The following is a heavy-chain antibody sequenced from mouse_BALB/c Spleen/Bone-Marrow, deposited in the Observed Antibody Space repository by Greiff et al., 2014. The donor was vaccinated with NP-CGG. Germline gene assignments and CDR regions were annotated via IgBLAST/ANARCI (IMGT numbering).Heavy chain of an antibody. V-gene: IGHV1-14*01. D-gene: IGHD4-1*01. CDR1: GYTFTSYL. J-gene: IGHJ2*01. Sequence: QLQQSGPELVKPGASVKMSCKASGYTFTSYLIHWVKQKPGQGLEWIGYITPYNDDTKYNEKFKGKATLTSDKSSSTAYMELSSLTSEDSAVYYCARWGGTPYFDYWGQGTTLTVSS. CDR3: ARWGGTPYFDY. CDR2: ITPYNDDT.